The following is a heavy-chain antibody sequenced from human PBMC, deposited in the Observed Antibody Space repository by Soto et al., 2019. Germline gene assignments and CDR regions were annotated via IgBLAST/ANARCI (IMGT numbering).Heavy chain of an antibody. CDR3: AKAEYSSSFPYFDY. D-gene: IGHD6-6*01. CDR1: GITFSSYA. Sequence: GGSLRLSCATPGITFSSYAMSWVRQAPGKGLEWVSAISGSGGSTYYADSVKGRFTISRDNSKNTLYLQMNSLRAEDTAVYYCAKAEYSSSFPYFDYWCQGTLVTVSS. J-gene: IGHJ4*02. V-gene: IGHV3-23*01. CDR2: ISGSGGST.